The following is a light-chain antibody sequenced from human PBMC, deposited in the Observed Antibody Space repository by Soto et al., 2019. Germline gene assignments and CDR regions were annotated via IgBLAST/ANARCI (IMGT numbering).Light chain of an antibody. CDR1: SSDVGGYNY. V-gene: IGLV2-14*01. CDR3: SSYTSSSTLGV. CDR2: EVS. Sequence: QSALAQPASVSGSAGQSITISCTGTSSDVGGYNYVSWYQQHPGKAPKLMIYEVSNRPSGVSNRFSGSKSGNTASLTISGLQAEDEAHYYCSSYTSSSTLGVFGNGTKVTVL. J-gene: IGLJ1*01.